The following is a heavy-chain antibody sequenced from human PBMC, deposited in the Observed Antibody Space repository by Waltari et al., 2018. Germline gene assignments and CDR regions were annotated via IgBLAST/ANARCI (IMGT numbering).Heavy chain of an antibody. CDR1: GGSISGGSYY. CDR2: SNTSGST. V-gene: IGHV4-61*02. Sequence: QVQLQESGPGLVKPSQTLSLTCTVYGGSISGGSYYWSWHRPPDGKGREWIGSSNTSGSTNYNPSLKSRVTISLDTSKNQFSLKLSSVAAADAAVYYCATVGDCGGGSCYDYWGQGTLVTVSS. CDR3: ATVGDCGGGSCYDY. J-gene: IGHJ4*02. D-gene: IGHD2-15*01.